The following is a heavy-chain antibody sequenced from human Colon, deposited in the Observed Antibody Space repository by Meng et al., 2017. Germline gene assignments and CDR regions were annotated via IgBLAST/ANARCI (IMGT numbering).Heavy chain of an antibody. Sequence: QTTLSAYAPTLSKPTPTLSLTCTFSGFSLSTSGVVVGWIRQPPGKALEWLALIYWDDDKRYSPSLKSRLTITKDTSKNQVVLTMTNMDPVDTATYYCAHRRLLGFYFNYWGQGTLVTVSS. D-gene: IGHD7-27*01. J-gene: IGHJ4*02. CDR2: IYWDDDK. CDR1: GFSLSTSGVV. V-gene: IGHV2-5*02. CDR3: AHRRLLGFYFNY.